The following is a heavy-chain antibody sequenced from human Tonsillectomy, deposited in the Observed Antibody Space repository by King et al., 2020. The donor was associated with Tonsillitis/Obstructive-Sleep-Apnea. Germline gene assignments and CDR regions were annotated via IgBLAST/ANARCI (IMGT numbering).Heavy chain of an antibody. CDR1: GGTFSSYA. CDR3: ARPPAAIRGYYYYYMDV. V-gene: IGHV1-69*01. CDR2: IIPIFGTA. J-gene: IGHJ6*03. D-gene: IGHD2-2*02. Sequence: QVQLVQSGAEVKKPGSSVKVSCKASGGTFSSYAISWVRQAPGQGLEWMGGIIPIFGTANYAQKFQGRVTITADESTSTAYMELSSLRSEDTAVYYCARPPAAIRGYYYYYMDVWGKGTTVTVSS.